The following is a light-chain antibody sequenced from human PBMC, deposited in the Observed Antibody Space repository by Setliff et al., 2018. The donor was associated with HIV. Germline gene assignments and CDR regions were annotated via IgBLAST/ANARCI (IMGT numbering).Light chain of an antibody. CDR3: SSYAGSDTYV. Sequence: QSALAQPASVSGSPGQSITISCTGTSNDVGGYNFVSWFQQHPGKAPKLVIFDVNKRPAGFPYRFSGSKSGNTASLTISGLQAEDEADYYCSSYAGSDTYVFGPGTKVTVL. CDR2: DVN. J-gene: IGLJ1*01. V-gene: IGLV2-14*01. CDR1: SNDVGGYNF.